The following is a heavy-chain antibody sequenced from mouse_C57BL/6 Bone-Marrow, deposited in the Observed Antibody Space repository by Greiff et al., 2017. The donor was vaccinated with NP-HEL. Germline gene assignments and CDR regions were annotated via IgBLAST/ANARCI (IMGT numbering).Heavy chain of an antibody. CDR2: IHPSDSDT. V-gene: IGHV1-74*01. CDR3: ASDYYGSSFYYAMDY. J-gene: IGHJ4*01. Sequence: QVQLQQPGAELVKPGASVKVSCKASGYTFTSYWMHWVKQRPGQGLEWIGRIHPSDSDTNYNQKFKGKATLTVDKPSSTAYMQLSSLTSEDSAVYYCASDYYGSSFYYAMDYWGQGTSVTVSS. CDR1: GYTFTSYW. D-gene: IGHD1-1*01.